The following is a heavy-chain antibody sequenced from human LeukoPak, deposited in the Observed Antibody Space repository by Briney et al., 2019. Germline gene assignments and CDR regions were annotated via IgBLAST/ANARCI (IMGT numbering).Heavy chain of an antibody. CDR1: VYTFTRYY. V-gene: IGHV1-2*02. D-gene: IGHD3-10*01. CDR2: INPNSGGT. CDR3: ARVRSMVRDQNWFDP. J-gene: IGHJ5*02. Sequence: ASVKVSCKASVYTFTRYYMHWVRQAPGQGLERMGWINPNSGGTNYAQKFQGRVTITRDTSISTAYLEMSRLRSDATAVYYCARVRSMVRDQNWFDPWGQGTLVTVSS.